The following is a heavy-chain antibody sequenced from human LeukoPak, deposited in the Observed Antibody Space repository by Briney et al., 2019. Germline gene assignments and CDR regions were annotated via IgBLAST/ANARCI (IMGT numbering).Heavy chain of an antibody. CDR2: VTGSGGST. CDR1: GFTFSNYA. J-gene: IGHJ4*02. V-gene: IGHV3-23*01. CDR3: AKWGDFDILTGYYVSDF. Sequence: GASLRLSCVASGFTFSNYAMSWVRQAAGKGLEWVSAVTGSGGSTYYADSVKGRFTTSRDNSRNTLLLQMNSLRAEDTAIYYCAKWGDFDILTGYYVSDFWGQGTLVTVSS. D-gene: IGHD3-9*01.